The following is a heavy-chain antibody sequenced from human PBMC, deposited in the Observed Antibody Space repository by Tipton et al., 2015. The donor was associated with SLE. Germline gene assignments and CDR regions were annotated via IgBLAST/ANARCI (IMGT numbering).Heavy chain of an antibody. CDR3: ARQTSSGSTHR. J-gene: IGHJ5*02. V-gene: IGHV4-34*01. Sequence: TLSLTCAVYGGSFSGYYWSWIRQPPGKGLEWIGEINHSGSTNYNPSLKSRVTISVDTSKNHFSLRLNSVTAADTALYYCARQTSSGSTHRWGQGILVTVFS. CDR1: GGSFSGYY. CDR2: INHSGST. D-gene: IGHD6-19*01.